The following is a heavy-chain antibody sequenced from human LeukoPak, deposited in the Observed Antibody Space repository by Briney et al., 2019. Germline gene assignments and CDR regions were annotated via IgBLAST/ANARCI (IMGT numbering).Heavy chain of an antibody. D-gene: IGHD3-22*01. V-gene: IGHV4-39*01. CDR2: IYYSGST. CDR3: ARLVVVPAGSWFDP. Sequence: SETLSLTCTVSGGSISSSSYYWGWIRQPPGKGLEWIGSIYYSGSTYYNPFLKSRVTISVDTSKNQFSLKLSSVTAADTAVYYCARLVVVPAGSWFDPWGQGTLVTVSS. J-gene: IGHJ5*02. CDR1: GGSISSSSYY.